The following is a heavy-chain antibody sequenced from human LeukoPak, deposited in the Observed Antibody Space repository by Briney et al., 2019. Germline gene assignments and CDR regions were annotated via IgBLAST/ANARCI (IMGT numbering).Heavy chain of an antibody. CDR3: ARDRSSGWYGGDYFDY. J-gene: IGHJ4*02. CDR1: GFTFSSYV. V-gene: IGHV3-48*04. D-gene: IGHD6-19*01. CDR2: ISSSGSTI. Sequence: GGSLRLSCAASGFTFSSYVMSWVRQAPGKGLEWVSYISSSGSTIYYADSVKGRFTISRDNAKNSLYLQMNSLRAEDTAVYYCARDRSSGWYGGDYFDYWGQGTLVTVSS.